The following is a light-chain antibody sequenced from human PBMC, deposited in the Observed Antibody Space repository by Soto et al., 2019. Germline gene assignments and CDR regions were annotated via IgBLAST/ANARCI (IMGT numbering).Light chain of an antibody. CDR2: AAS. CDR1: QSISSH. V-gene: IGKV1-39*01. CDR3: QQSYGTPLS. Sequence: DIQMTQSPSSLSASVGDRVTITCRASQSISSHLNWYQHKPGKAPKLLIYAASSLQSGVPSRFSGSGSGTEFTLTISSLQPEDSATYYCQQSYGTPLSFAPGTKADI. J-gene: IGKJ3*01.